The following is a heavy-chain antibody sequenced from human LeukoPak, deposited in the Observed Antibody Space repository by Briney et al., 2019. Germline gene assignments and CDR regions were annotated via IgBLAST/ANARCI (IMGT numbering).Heavy chain of an antibody. V-gene: IGHV3-53*04. D-gene: IGHD6-13*01. Sequence: GGSLRLSCAASGFTVSTNYMTWVRQAPGKGLEWVSVLYAGGTTYYADSVRGRFTISWHNSQNTVFLQMDSLRPEDTAVYYCARDTNGAGYSSKWYTPRFFDLWGRGTLVTASS. CDR3: ARDTNGAGYSSKWYTPRFFDL. J-gene: IGHJ2*01. CDR2: LYAGGTT. CDR1: GFTVSTNY.